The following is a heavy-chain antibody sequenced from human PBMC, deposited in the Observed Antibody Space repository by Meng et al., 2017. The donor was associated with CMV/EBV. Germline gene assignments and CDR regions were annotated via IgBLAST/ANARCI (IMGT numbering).Heavy chain of an antibody. CDR1: GFTFSSYW. D-gene: IGHD2-15*01. Sequence: GESLKISCAASGFTFSSYWMSWVRQAPGKGLEWVANIKQDGSEKYYVDSVKGRFTISRDNAKNSLYLQMNSLRAEDTAVYYCARVRRDIHFDYWVQGTLVTVSS. CDR2: IKQDGSEK. CDR3: ARVRRDIHFDY. J-gene: IGHJ4*02. V-gene: IGHV3-7*01.